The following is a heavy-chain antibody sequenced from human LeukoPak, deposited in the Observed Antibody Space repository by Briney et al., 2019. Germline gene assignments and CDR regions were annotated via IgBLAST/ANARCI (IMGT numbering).Heavy chain of an antibody. V-gene: IGHV3-53*01. CDR2: IYSGGST. D-gene: IGHD1-26*01. J-gene: IGHJ4*02. Sequence: GGSLRLSCAASGFTFSSYGMHWVRQAPGKGLEWVSVIYSGGSTYYADSVKGRFTISRDNSKNTLYLQMNSLRAEDTAVYYCARDIVGATTDYWGQGTLVTVSS. CDR3: ARDIVGATTDY. CDR1: GFTFSSYG.